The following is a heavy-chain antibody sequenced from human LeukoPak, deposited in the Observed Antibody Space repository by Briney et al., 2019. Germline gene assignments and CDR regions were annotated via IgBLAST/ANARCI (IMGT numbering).Heavy chain of an antibody. V-gene: IGHV3-23*01. CDR1: GFTFSSYA. J-gene: IGHJ4*02. D-gene: IGHD6-19*01. Sequence: PGGSLRLSCAASGFTFSSYAMSWVRQAPGKGLEWVSGISGSGGSTSYADSVKGRFTISRDNSKNTLYLQMNSLRAEDTAVYYCAKRIAVTGPYLDYWGQGTLVTVSS. CDR2: ISGSGGST. CDR3: AKRIAVTGPYLDY.